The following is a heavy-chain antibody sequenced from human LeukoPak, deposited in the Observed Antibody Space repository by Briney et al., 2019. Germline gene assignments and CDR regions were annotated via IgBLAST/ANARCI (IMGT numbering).Heavy chain of an antibody. CDR2: ISGSGGST. J-gene: IGHJ4*02. CDR1: GFTFSSYA. D-gene: IGHD3-22*01. CDR3: AKVSSYYYDSSGLFDY. Sequence: PGGSLRLSCAASGFTFSSYAMSWVRQAPGKGLEWVPAISGSGGSTYDADSVKGRFTISRDNSKNTLYLQMNSLRAEDTAVYYCAKVSSYYYDSSGLFDYWGQGTLVTVSS. V-gene: IGHV3-23*01.